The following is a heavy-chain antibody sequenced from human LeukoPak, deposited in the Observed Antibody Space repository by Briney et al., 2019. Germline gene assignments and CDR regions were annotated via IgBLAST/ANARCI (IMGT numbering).Heavy chain of an antibody. CDR1: GFTFNTYW. CDR3: AKANGGSCYYPIHY. Sequence: GGSLRLSCAASGFTFNTYWMHWVRQAPGKGLVWVSRLNTDGSSTTYADSVKGRFTISRDNSKNTLYLQMNSLRAEDTAVYYCAKANGGSCYYPIHYWDQGTLVTVSS. CDR2: LNTDGSST. D-gene: IGHD2-15*01. V-gene: IGHV3-74*01. J-gene: IGHJ4*02.